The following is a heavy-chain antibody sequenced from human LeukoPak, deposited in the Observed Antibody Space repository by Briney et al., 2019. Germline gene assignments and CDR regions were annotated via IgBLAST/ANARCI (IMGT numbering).Heavy chain of an antibody. D-gene: IGHD1-1*01. CDR2: ISGSGGST. J-gene: IGHJ4*02. Sequence: PGGSLRLSCAASGFTFSSYGMSGVRQAPGKGLEWVSAISGSGGSTFYADSVKGRFTISRENSKNTVYVQMNSLRAEDTAVYYCAKEDNWNDVAGYWGQGTLVTVSS. V-gene: IGHV3-23*01. CDR3: AKEDNWNDVAGY. CDR1: GFTFSSYG.